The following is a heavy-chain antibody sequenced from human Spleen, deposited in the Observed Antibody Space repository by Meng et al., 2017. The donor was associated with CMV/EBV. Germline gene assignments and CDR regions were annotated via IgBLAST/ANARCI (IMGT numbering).Heavy chain of an antibody. CDR2: IRDTGGST. CDR3: AKVAYSSSSGYYFDF. D-gene: IGHD6-6*01. CDR1: GFTFSSYA. V-gene: IGHV3-23*01. J-gene: IGHJ4*02. Sequence: GGSLRLSCAASGFTFSSYAMSWVRQAPEKGLEWVSAIRDTGGSTYYADSVKGRFTISRDTSKNTLYLQMNSLRAEDTAVYYCAKVAYSSSSGYYFDFWGQGTLVTVSS.